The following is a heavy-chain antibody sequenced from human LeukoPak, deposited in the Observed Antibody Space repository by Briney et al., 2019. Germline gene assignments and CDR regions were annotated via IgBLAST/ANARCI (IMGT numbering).Heavy chain of an antibody. CDR3: ARFGSGSYRQFDY. V-gene: IGHV4-59*01. D-gene: IGHD3-10*01. Sequence: PSETLSLTCTVSGGSISSYYWIWIRQPPGKGLEWIGYIYYTGSTNYNPSLKSRVTISVDTSKNQFSLKLSSVTAADTAVYYCARFGSGSYRQFDYWGQGTLVPVSS. J-gene: IGHJ4*02. CDR2: IYYTGST. CDR1: GGSISSYY.